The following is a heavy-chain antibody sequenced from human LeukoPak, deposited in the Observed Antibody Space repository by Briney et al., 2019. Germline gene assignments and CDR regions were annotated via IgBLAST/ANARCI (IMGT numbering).Heavy chain of an antibody. D-gene: IGHD2-2*01. V-gene: IGHV1-69*13. CDR1: GYTFTSYA. Sequence: ASVKVSCKASGYTFTSYAISWVRQAPGQGLEWMGGIIPIFGTANYAQKFQGRVTITADESTSTAYMELSSLRSEDTAVYYCARTTTEDIVVVPAAMVGGYYFDYWGQGTLVTVSS. CDR3: ARTTTEDIVVVPAAMVGGYYFDY. CDR2: IIPIFGTA. J-gene: IGHJ4*02.